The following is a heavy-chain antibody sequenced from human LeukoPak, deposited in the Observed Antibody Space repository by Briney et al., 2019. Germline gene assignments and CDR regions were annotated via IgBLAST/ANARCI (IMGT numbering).Heavy chain of an antibody. D-gene: IGHD5-24*01. V-gene: IGHV3-15*01. CDR3: TTEPGEMATMGDFDY. Sequence: GGSPRLSCAASGFTFSNAWMSWIRQAPGKGLEWVGRIKSKTDGGKTDYAAPVKGRFTISRDDSKNTLYLQMNSLKTEDTAVYYCTTEPGEMATMGDFDYWGQGTLVTVSS. CDR2: IKSKTDGGKT. CDR1: GFTFSNAW. J-gene: IGHJ4*02.